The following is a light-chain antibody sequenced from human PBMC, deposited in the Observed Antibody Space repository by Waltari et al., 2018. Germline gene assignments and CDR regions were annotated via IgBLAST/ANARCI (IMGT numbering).Light chain of an antibody. CDR2: AAS. J-gene: IGKJ5*01. V-gene: IGKV1-39*01. CDR3: QQSSSTPQST. CDR1: QSISSY. Sequence: DIQMTQSPSSLSASVGDRVTITCRASQSISSYLNWYQQKPGRAPKLLIYAASSLRSGVPSRFSGSGSGTDFTLTISSLQPEDFATYYYQQSSSTPQSTFGQGTRLEIK.